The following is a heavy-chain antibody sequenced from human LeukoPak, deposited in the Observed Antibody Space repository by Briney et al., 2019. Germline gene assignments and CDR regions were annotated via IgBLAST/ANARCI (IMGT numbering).Heavy chain of an antibody. V-gene: IGHV4-59*01. J-gene: IGHJ4*02. Sequence: SETLSLTCTVSGGSISSYYWSWVRQPPGKGLEWIGYIYYSGSTNYNPSLKSRVTISVDTSKNQFSLKLSSVTAADTAVYYCARGSSGWYYYFDYWGQGTLVTVSS. CDR1: GGSISSYY. CDR2: IYYSGST. D-gene: IGHD6-19*01. CDR3: ARGSSGWYYYFDY.